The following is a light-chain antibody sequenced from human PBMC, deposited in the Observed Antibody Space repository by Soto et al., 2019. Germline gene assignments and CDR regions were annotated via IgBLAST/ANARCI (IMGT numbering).Light chain of an antibody. J-gene: IGKJ4*01. Sequence: VMAQSPATLSVSPGESATLSCRASQSVSSNLAWYQQKPGQGPRLLIYGASTRATGVPARFSGSGSGTEFTLTISSLQSEDFAVYYCQQYNNCRLTFGGGTKVEVK. V-gene: IGKV3-15*01. CDR1: QSVSSN. CDR3: QQYNNCRLT. CDR2: GAS.